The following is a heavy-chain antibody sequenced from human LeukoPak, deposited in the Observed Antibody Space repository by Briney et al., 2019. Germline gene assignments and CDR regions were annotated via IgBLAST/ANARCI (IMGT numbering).Heavy chain of an antibody. Sequence: SETLSLTCTVSGGSISSYYWSWIRQPPGKGLEWIGYIYYSGSTDYNPSLKSRVTISVDTSKNQFSLKLSSVTAADTAVYYCASGATSWAHMDVWGKGTTVTVSS. D-gene: IGHD3-16*01. J-gene: IGHJ6*03. V-gene: IGHV4-59*01. CDR1: GGSISSYY. CDR3: ASGATSWAHMDV. CDR2: IYYSGST.